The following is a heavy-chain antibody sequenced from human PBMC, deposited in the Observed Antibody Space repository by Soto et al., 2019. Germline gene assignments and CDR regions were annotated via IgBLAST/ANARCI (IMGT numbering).Heavy chain of an antibody. D-gene: IGHD3-10*02. Sequence: ASVKVSCKASGYTFTSYAMHWVRPAPGQRLEWMGWINAGNGNTKYSQKFQGRVTITRDTSASTAYMELSSLRSEDTAVYYCARLTSVRGFHPSSSYYDGRDVWGQGSSVTVSS. J-gene: IGHJ6*02. CDR2: INAGNGNT. CDR3: ARLTSVRGFHPSSSYYDGRDV. V-gene: IGHV1-3*01. CDR1: GYTFTSYA.